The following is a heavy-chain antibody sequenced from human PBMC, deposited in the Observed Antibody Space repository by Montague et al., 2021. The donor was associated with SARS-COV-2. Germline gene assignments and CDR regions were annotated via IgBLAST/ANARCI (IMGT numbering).Heavy chain of an antibody. V-gene: IGHV4-31*03. CDR2: IYYSGST. CDR3: ARVHFVSSGWYPDAFDI. D-gene: IGHD6-19*01. Sequence: TLSLTCTVSGASISSGGFYWSWIRQHPGKGLEWIGYIYYSGSTYYXPSLKSRLTISVDTSKNQFSLKLSSVTAADTAVYYCARVHFVSSGWYPDAFDIWGQGTMVTVSS. CDR1: GASISSGGFY. J-gene: IGHJ3*02.